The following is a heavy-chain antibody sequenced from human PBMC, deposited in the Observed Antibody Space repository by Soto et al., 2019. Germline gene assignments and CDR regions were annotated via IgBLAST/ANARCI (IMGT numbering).Heavy chain of an antibody. CDR1: GDSITSYC. CDR2: ICYNGSP. CDR3: TLHLTGRVSGQGY. J-gene: IGHJ4*02. Sequence: SETLSLTCTVFGDSITSYCWSWIRQLPGKGLDWVGQICYNGSPTYSPSLKSRVTISVDTSKNQFSLKLSSVTAADTAVYYCTLHLTGRVSGQGYWGQGTLVTVSS. V-gene: IGHV4-59*08. D-gene: IGHD3-9*01.